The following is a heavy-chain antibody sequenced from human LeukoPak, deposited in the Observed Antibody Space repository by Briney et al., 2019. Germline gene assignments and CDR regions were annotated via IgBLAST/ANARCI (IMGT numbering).Heavy chain of an antibody. J-gene: IGHJ4*02. D-gene: IGHD6-6*01. CDR3: RPTKYYFDY. CDR1: GFTFSSYV. V-gene: IGHV3-23*01. CDR2: ISGSGGST. Sequence: GGSLRLSCAASGFTFSSYVMHWVRQAPGKGLEWVSAISGSGGSTYYADSVKGRFTISRDNSKNTLYLQMNSLRAEDTAVAGRRPTKYYFDYWGQGTLVTVSS.